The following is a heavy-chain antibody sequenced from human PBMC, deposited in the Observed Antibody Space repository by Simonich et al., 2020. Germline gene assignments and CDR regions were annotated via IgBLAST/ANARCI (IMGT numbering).Heavy chain of an antibody. CDR1: GFTFSSYA. CDR3: ASNSGEGY. J-gene: IGHJ4*02. Sequence: EVQLLESGGGLVQPGGSLRLSCAASGFTFSSYAMSWVRQAPGKGLEWVSSISSSSSYIYYADSVKGRFTISRDNAKNSLYLQMNSLRAEDTAVYYCASNSGEGYWGQGTLVTVSS. CDR2: ISSSSSYI. V-gene: IGHV3-21*01. D-gene: IGHD7-27*01.